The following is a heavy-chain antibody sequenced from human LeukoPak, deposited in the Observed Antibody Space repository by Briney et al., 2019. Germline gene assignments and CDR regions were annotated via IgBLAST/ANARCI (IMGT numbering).Heavy chain of an antibody. CDR1: GGSISSGDYY. CDR2: IYYSGST. D-gene: IGHD2-2*01. CDR3: ARVTKDAPAGPHEGTWYFDL. V-gene: IGHV4-30-4*08. J-gene: IGHJ2*01. Sequence: PSETLSLTCTVSGGSISSGDYYWSWIRQPPGKGLERIGYIYYSGSTYYNPSLKSRVTISVDTSKNQFSLKLSSVTAADTAVYYCARVTKDAPAGPHEGTWYFDLWGRGTLVTVSS.